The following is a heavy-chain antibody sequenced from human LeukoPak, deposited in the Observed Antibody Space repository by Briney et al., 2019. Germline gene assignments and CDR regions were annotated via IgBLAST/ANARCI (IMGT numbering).Heavy chain of an antibody. D-gene: IGHD6-13*01. Sequence: GSLRLSRAASAFTLSGYWMTWVRQAPGKGLEWVANINRDGSEKHYVDSVKGRFTISRDNARNSLFLQMDSLRAEDTALYFCARDDGGRYSAGWYDAFDIWGPGTMVTVSS. CDR1: AFTLSGYW. J-gene: IGHJ3*02. V-gene: IGHV3-7*01. CDR2: INRDGSEK. CDR3: ARDDGGRYSAGWYDAFDI.